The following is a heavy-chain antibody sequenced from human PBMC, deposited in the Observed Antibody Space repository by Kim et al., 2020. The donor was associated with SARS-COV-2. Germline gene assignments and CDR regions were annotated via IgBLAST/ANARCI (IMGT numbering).Heavy chain of an antibody. Sequence: GGSLRLSCAGSGFTVGRKHMNWVRQAPGKGLEWVSLIYAGWGTYYAHAVKRRFTISRHDSNNTVDLELRSLRADDTAVYYCARGVSPSYYYYMDVWGKGTTGFVSS. J-gene: IGHJ6*03. D-gene: IGHD6-13*01. CDR2: IYAGWGT. CDR1: GFTVGRKH. V-gene: IGHV3-53*04. CDR3: ARGVSPSYYYYMDV.